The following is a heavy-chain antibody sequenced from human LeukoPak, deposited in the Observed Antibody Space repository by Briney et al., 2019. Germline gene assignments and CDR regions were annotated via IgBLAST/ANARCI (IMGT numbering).Heavy chain of an antibody. Sequence: GGSLRLSCAASGFTFSSYSMNWVRQAPGKGLEWVSSISSSSSYIYYADSVKGRFTISRDNAKNSLYLQMNSLRAEDTAVYYCARVRDIVVVVAATSAFDIWGQGTMVTVSS. CDR3: ARVRDIVVVVAATSAFDI. V-gene: IGHV3-21*01. CDR2: ISSSSSYI. J-gene: IGHJ3*02. CDR1: GFTFSSYS. D-gene: IGHD2-15*01.